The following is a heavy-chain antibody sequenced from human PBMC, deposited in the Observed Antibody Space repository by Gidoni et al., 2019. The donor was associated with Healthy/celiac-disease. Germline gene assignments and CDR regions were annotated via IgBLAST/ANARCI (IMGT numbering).Heavy chain of an antibody. D-gene: IGHD3-3*01. CDR1: GYSFTSYW. CDR3: ARQDKSYDFWSPLFDP. J-gene: IGHJ5*02. V-gene: IGHV5-51*01. Sequence: EVQLVQSGAEVKKPGESLKISCKGSGYSFTSYWIGWVRQMPGKGLEWMGIIYPGDSDTRYSPSFQGQVTISADKSISTAYLQWSSLKASDTAMYYCARQDKSYDFWSPLFDPWGQGTLVTVSS. CDR2: IYPGDSDT.